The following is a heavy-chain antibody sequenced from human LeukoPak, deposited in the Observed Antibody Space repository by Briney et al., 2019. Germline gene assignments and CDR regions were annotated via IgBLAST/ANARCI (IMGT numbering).Heavy chain of an antibody. CDR1: GFTVSSNH. D-gene: IGHD3-16*01. Sequence: GGSLRLSCAASGFTVSSNHMSWVRQAPGKGLEWVSVIYSGGSTYYADSVKGRFTISRHNSKNTLYLQMNSLRAEDTAVYYCAREAKRITPHAFDIWGQGTMVTVSS. V-gene: IGHV3-53*04. J-gene: IGHJ3*02. CDR2: IYSGGST. CDR3: AREAKRITPHAFDI.